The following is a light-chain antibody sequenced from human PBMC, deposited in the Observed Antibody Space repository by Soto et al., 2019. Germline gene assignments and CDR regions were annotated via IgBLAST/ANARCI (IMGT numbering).Light chain of an antibody. CDR1: QGIGDT. CDR2: DTS. CDR3: QQYGSSPKT. Sequence: EVVMMQSPATLSVSPGECATLSCRASQGIGDTLAWYQHKPGQTPRLLIYDTSTRATGVPTRFSGSRSGAEFTLTINSLQSEDFAVYYCQQYGSSPKTFGQGTKVDIK. V-gene: IGKV3D-15*02. J-gene: IGKJ1*01.